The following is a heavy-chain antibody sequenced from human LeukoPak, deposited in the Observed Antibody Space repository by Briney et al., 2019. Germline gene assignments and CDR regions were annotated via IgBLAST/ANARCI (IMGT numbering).Heavy chain of an antibody. Sequence: SETLSLTCTGSGGSISSYYWSWIRQPPGKALEWIGNIFYSGSTYYSPSLKSRVTISLDTSRNQFSLKLNSVTAADTAVYYCAKSNGYGLIDIWGQGTTVTVSS. J-gene: IGHJ3*02. CDR3: AKSNGYGLIDI. CDR1: GGSISSYY. V-gene: IGHV4-59*12. D-gene: IGHD3-22*01. CDR2: IFYSGST.